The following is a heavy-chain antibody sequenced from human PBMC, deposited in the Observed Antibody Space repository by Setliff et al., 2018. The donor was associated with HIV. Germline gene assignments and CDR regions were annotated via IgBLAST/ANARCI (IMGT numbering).Heavy chain of an antibody. V-gene: IGHV4-4*07. CDR2: VYIRGSP. D-gene: IGHD5-18*01. J-gene: IGHJ4*02. CDR1: GGSISAYY. Sequence: SETLSLTCTVSGGSISAYYWNWFRQPAGKGLEWIGRVYIRGSPNSNPSLMIRVTTSIDTSKNQFFLRLSAVTAADTAVYYCAREGRQLWFFDFWGQGALVTVSS. CDR3: AREGRQLWFFDF.